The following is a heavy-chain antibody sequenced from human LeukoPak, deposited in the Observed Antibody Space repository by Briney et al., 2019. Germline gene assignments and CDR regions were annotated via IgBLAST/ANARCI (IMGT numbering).Heavy chain of an antibody. V-gene: IGHV4-34*01. J-gene: IGHJ4*02. Sequence: SETLSLTCAVYGGSFSGYYWSWIRQPPGKGLEWIGEINHSGSTNYNPSLKSRVTISVDTSKNQFSLKLSSVTAADTAAYYCARRGRRGSGGYYFDYWGQGTLVTVSS. CDR2: INHSGST. CDR1: GGSFSGYY. D-gene: IGHD3-10*01. CDR3: ARRGRRGSGGYYFDY.